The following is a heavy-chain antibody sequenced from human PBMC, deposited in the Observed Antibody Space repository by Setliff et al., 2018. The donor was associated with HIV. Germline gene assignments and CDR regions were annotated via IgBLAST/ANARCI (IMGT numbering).Heavy chain of an antibody. Sequence: GASVKVSCKAAGYTFTTYGVNWVRQATGQGLAWMGWINSYNGNTKFAQKFQGRVTMTTDTSTPTAFMELRSLKSDDTGIYYCSRSGVPPYYYYGMDVWGQVPAVTVSS. CDR2: INSYNGNT. CDR3: SRSGVPPYYYYGMDV. V-gene: IGHV1-18*04. D-gene: IGHD3-10*01. J-gene: IGHJ6*02. CDR1: GYTFTTYG.